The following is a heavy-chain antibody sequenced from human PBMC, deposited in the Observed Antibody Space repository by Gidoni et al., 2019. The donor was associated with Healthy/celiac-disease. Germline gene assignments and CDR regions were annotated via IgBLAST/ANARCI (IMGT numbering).Heavy chain of an antibody. Sequence: QVQLVQSGAEVKKPGSSVKVSCKASGGTFSSYAISWVRQAPGQGFEWMGGIIPIFGTANYAQKFQGRVTITADESTSTALELSSLRSEDTAVYYCASPRGEDSYGYGNFDYWGQGTLVTVSS. V-gene: IGHV1-69*01. J-gene: IGHJ4*02. CDR1: GGTFSSYA. CDR3: ASPRGEDSYGYGNFDY. CDR2: IIPIFGTA. D-gene: IGHD5-18*01.